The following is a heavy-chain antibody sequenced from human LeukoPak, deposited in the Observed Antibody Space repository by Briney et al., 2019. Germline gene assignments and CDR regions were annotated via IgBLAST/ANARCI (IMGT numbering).Heavy chain of an antibody. D-gene: IGHD6-13*01. CDR3: ARDQYPLIAAAGTWHY. V-gene: IGHV3-33*01. Sequence: GGSLRLSCAASGFTFSSYGMHWVRQAPGKGLEWVAVIWYDGSNKYYADSVKGRFTISRDNSKNTLYLQMNSLRAEDTAVYYCARDQYPLIAAAGTWHYWGQGTLVTVSS. CDR1: GFTFSSYG. CDR2: IWYDGSNK. J-gene: IGHJ4*02.